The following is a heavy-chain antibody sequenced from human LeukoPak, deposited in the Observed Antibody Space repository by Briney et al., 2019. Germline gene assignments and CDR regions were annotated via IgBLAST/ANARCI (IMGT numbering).Heavy chain of an antibody. CDR3: ARDPGYAIYYFDH. D-gene: IGHD1-1*01. CDR1: GFTFSSYA. Sequence: PGGSLRLSCAASGFTFSSYAMSWVRQAPGKGLEWVSAISGSGGSTYYADSVKGRFTISRDNSKNTLYLQMNSLRAEDTAVYYCARDPGYAIYYFDHWGQGTLVTVSS. CDR2: ISGSGGST. V-gene: IGHV3-23*01. J-gene: IGHJ4*02.